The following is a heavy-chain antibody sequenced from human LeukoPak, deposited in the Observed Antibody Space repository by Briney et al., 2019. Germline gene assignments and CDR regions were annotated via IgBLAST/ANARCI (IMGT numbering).Heavy chain of an antibody. CDR2: ITPNNGRP. Sequence: EALVKVSCKTSGYSFTTYYIHWIRQAPGQGLEWMAVITPNNGRPTYAQKFQGRVTVTMDTSSSTVYMELSSLGSDDTAIYYCARDQIQVWYMVGRFDSWGQGTLVSVSS. V-gene: IGHV1-46*01. CDR3: ARDQIQVWYMVGRFDS. CDR1: GYSFTTYY. J-gene: IGHJ4*02. D-gene: IGHD2-8*02.